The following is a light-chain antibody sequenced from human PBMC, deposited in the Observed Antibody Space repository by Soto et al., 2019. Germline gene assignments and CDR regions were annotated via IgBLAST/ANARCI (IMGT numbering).Light chain of an antibody. Sequence: QSVLTQTASVSGSPGQSINISCTGTSSDVGSYNLVSWYQQHPGKAPKLMIYEGSKRPSGVSNRFSGSKSGNTASLTISGLQAEDEADYYCCSYAGSSTYVFGNGTKVTVL. CDR3: CSYAGSSTYV. CDR2: EGS. V-gene: IGLV2-23*01. CDR1: SSDVGSYNL. J-gene: IGLJ1*01.